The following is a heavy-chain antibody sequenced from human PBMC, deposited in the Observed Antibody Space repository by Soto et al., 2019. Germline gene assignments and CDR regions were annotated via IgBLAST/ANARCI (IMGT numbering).Heavy chain of an antibody. V-gene: IGHV3-23*01. D-gene: IGHD3-22*01. CDR3: AKDTALGTMIVGGFDY. J-gene: IGHJ4*02. CDR2: ISGSGGST. CDR1: GFTFSSYA. Sequence: GGSLRLSCAASGFTFSSYAMSWVRQAPGKGLEWVSAISGSGGSTYYADSVKGRFTISRDNSKNTLYLQMNSLRAEDTAVYYCAKDTALGTMIVGGFDYWGQGTLVTVSS.